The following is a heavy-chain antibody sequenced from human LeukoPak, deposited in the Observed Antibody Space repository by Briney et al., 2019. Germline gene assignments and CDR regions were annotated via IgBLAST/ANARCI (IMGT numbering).Heavy chain of an antibody. J-gene: IGHJ5*02. CDR2: INPNSGGT. Sequence: GASVKVSCKSSGGTFIDYYMHWVRQAPGQGLEWMGRINPNSGGTNYAQKFQGRVTMTRDTSISTAYMELSRLRSDDTAVYYCARVGIVKTVRGSGWFDPWGQGTLVTVSS. CDR1: GGTFIDYY. D-gene: IGHD2-15*01. CDR3: ARVGIVKTVRGSGWFDP. V-gene: IGHV1-2*06.